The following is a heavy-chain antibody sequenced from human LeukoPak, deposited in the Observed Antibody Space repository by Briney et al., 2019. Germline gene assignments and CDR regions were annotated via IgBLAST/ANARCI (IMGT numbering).Heavy chain of an antibody. CDR3: ARDDGIAAAGLFDY. CDR1: GGSIRSSYYY. V-gene: IGHV4-39*02. J-gene: IGHJ4*02. CDR2: IYYSGST. D-gene: IGHD6-13*01. Sequence: SETLSLTCTVSGGSIRSSYYYWGWIRQPPGKGLEWIGSIYYSGSTYYNPSLKSRVTMSVDTSKNQFSLKLSSVTAADTAVYYCARDDGIAAAGLFDYWGQGTLVTVSS.